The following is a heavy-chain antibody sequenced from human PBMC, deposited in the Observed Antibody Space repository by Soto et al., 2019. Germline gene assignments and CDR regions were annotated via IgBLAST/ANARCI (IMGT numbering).Heavy chain of an antibody. Sequence: QVQLVQSGAEVKKPGASVKISCTASGYTVTTHYMHWVRQAPGRGLEWMGAINPGSGAAKYTQTFQARVTMTRDTSTNTVYMEMSALRXXDTAVFYCARGGEVGVAGSAAFDMWGQGXMVTVSS. CDR1: GYTVTTHY. V-gene: IGHV1-46*01. J-gene: IGHJ3*02. D-gene: IGHD3-3*01. CDR2: INPGSGAA. CDR3: ARGGEVGVAGSAAFDM.